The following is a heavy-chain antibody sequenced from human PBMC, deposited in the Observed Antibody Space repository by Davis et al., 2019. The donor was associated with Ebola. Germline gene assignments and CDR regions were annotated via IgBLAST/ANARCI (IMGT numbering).Heavy chain of an antibody. J-gene: IGHJ4*02. CDR1: GFTFNNYG. Sequence: PGGSLRLSCAASGFTFNNYGMSWVRQAPGKGLEWVSAVRGSGATTFHADSVKGRFTISRDNSKNTLYLQMDILRAEDTALYYCAKEAGRYGSGSYVTNWGQGTLVAVSS. CDR2: VRGSGATT. D-gene: IGHD3-10*01. CDR3: AKEAGRYGSGSYVTN. V-gene: IGHV3-23*01.